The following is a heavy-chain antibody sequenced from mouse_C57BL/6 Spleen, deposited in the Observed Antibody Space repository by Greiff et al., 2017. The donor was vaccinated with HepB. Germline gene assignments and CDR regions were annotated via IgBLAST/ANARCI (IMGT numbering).Heavy chain of an antibody. D-gene: IGHD2-2*01. CDR1: GYAFSSSW. V-gene: IGHV1-82*01. Sequence: QVQLKQSGPELVKPGASVKISCKASGYAFSSSWMNWVKQRPGKGLEWIGRIYPGDGDTNYNGKFKGKATLTADKSSSTAYMQLSSLTSEDSAVYFCARGEWFSYFDYWGQGTTLTVSS. J-gene: IGHJ2*01. CDR3: ARGEWFSYFDY. CDR2: IYPGDGDT.